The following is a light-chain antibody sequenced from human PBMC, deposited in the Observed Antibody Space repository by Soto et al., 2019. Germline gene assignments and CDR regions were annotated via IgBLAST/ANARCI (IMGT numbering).Light chain of an antibody. CDR3: HQYNNWPLGT. J-gene: IGKJ1*01. CDR2: GAF. V-gene: IGKV3D-15*01. Sequence: PGERATLSCRASPSVTNYLAWYQQKPGQPPRLLICGAFNRAAGIPARFSGSGSGTEFTLTISSLQAEDSAVYYCHQYNNWPLGTFGPGTKVDIK. CDR1: PSVTNY.